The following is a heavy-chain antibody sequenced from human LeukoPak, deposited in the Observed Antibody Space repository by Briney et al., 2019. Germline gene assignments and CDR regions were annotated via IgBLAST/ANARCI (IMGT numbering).Heavy chain of an antibody. CDR1: GGSISSSSYY. J-gene: IGHJ5*02. V-gene: IGHV4-39*07. CDR3: ARDPSGGDRPEDWFDP. Sequence: SETLPLTCTVSGGSISSSSYYWGWIRRPPGKGLEWIGSVYYSGSAYYNPSLKSRVTISVDTSKNQFSLKLTSVTAADTAVYYCARDPSGGDRPEDWFDPWGQGTLVTVSS. CDR2: VYYSGSA.